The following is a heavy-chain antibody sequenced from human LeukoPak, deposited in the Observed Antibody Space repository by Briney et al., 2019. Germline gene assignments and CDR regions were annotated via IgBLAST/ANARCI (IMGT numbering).Heavy chain of an antibody. D-gene: IGHD3-9*01. Sequence: PSETLSLTCAVYGVSFSGYYWSWIRQPPGKGLEWIGEINHSGSTNYNSSLKSRVTISVDTSKNQFSLKLSSVTAADTAVYYCARGPGYLAYYYGMDVWGQGTTVTVS. J-gene: IGHJ6*02. CDR1: GVSFSGYY. CDR2: INHSGST. V-gene: IGHV4-34*01. CDR3: ARGPGYLAYYYGMDV.